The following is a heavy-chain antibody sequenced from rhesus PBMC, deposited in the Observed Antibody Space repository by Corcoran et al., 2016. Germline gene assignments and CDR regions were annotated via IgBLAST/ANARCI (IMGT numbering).Heavy chain of an antibody. D-gene: IGHD2-21*01. J-gene: IGHJ3*01. CDR1: GGSISSSNW. V-gene: IGHV4-93*01. Sequence: QVQLQESGPGLVKPSETLSLTCAVSGGSISSSNWWSWIRQSPGKGLEWIGGIYGSGGSTEYNPSLKSRVTNSKDTSKNQFSLKLSSVTAADTAVYYCAREPTYCTGSGCYDRNAFDFWGQGLRVTVSS. CDR3: AREPTYCTGSGCYDRNAFDF. CDR2: IYGSGGST.